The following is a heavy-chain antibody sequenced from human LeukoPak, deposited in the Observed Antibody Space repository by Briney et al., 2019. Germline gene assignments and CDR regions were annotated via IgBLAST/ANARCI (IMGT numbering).Heavy chain of an antibody. D-gene: IGHD3-22*01. CDR2: VSAYNGVT. J-gene: IGHJ4*02. CDR3: ARVDLYYDSSGYSQAANDY. CDR1: GGTFSSYA. Sequence: ASVKVSCKASGGTFSSYAISWVRQAPGQGLEWMGWVSAYNGVTNYAQNFQDRVTMTTDTPTTTAYMELRSLRSDDTAVYYCARVDLYYDSSGYSQAANDYWGQGTLVTVSS. V-gene: IGHV1-18*01.